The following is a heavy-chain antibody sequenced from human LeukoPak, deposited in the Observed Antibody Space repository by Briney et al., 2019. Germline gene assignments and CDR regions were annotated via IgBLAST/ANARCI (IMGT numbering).Heavy chain of an antibody. CDR3: ARRSSGWGGLYNWFDP. CDR1: GGSFSGYY. J-gene: IGHJ5*02. V-gene: IGHV4-34*01. CDR2: INHSGST. Sequence: NPSETLSLTCAVYGGSFSGYYWSWIRQPPGKGLEWIGEINHSGSTNYNPSLKSRVTISVDTSKNQFSLKLSSVTAADTAVYYCARRSSGWGGLYNWFDPWGQGTLVTVSS. D-gene: IGHD6-19*01.